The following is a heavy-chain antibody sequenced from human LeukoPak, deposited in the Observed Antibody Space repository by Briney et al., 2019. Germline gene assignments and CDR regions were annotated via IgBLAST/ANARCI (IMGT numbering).Heavy chain of an antibody. CDR3: ARGGTLNERGYYYYMDV. D-gene: IGHD1-14*01. Sequence: SETLSLTCAVYGGSFSGYYWSWIRQPPGKGLEWIGEINHSGSTNYNPSLKSRVTISVDTSKNQFSLKLSSVTAADTAVYYCARGGTLNERGYYYYMDVWGKGTTVTVSS. CDR2: INHSGST. CDR1: GGSFSGYY. J-gene: IGHJ6*03. V-gene: IGHV4-34*01.